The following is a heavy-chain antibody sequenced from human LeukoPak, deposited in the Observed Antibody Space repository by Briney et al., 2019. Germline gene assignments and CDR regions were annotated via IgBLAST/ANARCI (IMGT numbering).Heavy chain of an antibody. D-gene: IGHD2-2*01. V-gene: IGHV3-23*01. J-gene: IGHJ4*02. Sequence: ASVKVSCKASGYTFTSYGISWVRQAPGKGLEWVSAISGSGGSTYYADSVKGRFTISRDNSKNTLYLQMNSLRAEDTAVYYCAKGYGAVVVPAATPFDYWGQGTLVTVSS. CDR1: GYTFTSYG. CDR2: ISGSGGST. CDR3: AKGYGAVVVPAATPFDY.